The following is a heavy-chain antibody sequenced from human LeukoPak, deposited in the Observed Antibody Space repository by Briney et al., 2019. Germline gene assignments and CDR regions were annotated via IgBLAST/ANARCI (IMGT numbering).Heavy chain of an antibody. CDR3: TKRGWYESDIVVVPAAIPWDYYYYMDV. CDR1: GFTFSSYA. Sequence: GGSLRLSCAASGFTFSSYAMSWVRQAPGKGLEWVSAISGSGGSTYYADSVKGRFTIARDNCTNTMYLQMNSMRAENTAVYYCTKRGWYESDIVVVPAAIPWDYYYYMDVWGKGTTVTVSS. J-gene: IGHJ6*03. D-gene: IGHD2-2*02. CDR2: ISGSGGST. V-gene: IGHV3-23*01.